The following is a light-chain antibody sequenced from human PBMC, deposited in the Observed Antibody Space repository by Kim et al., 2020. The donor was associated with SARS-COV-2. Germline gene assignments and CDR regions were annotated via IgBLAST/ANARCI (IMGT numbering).Light chain of an antibody. J-gene: IGLJ2*01. V-gene: IGLV2-23*02. CDR2: EVT. Sequence: QSFTISCTGSSGNIGSYNRVSWYQQPPGKAPKLMIYEVTKRPSGVSNRFSGSKSGNTASLTISGLQAEDEADYYCCSCAHTDDYAIFGGGTQLTVL. CDR3: CSCAHTDDYAI. CDR1: SGNIGSYNR.